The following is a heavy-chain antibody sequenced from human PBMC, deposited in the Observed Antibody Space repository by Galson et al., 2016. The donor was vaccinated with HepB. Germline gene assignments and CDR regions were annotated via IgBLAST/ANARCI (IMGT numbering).Heavy chain of an antibody. J-gene: IGHJ4*02. D-gene: IGHD3-22*01. CDR2: LHYSGSS. CDR1: GGSVSETNYY. CDR3: ARLRKDYDSGGNFFYYFDY. V-gene: IGHV4-39*01. Sequence: SETLSLTCTLSGGSVSETNYYWSWIRQPPGKGLDWIGTLHYSGSSYDNPSLRSRLIMFVDTSRNQFSLRLTSVTAADTAVYYCARLRKDYDSGGNFFYYFDYWGQGTLVTASS.